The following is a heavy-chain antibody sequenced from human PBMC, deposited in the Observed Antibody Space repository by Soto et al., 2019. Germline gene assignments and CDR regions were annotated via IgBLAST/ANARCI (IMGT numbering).Heavy chain of an antibody. Sequence: GASVKVSCNASGHTFTSYGISWVRQPPGQGLEWMGWISAYNGNTNYAQKLQGRATMTTDTSTSTAYMELRSLTSDDTAVYYCAREPNTYSSYNWFDPWVQGTLVTVGS. CDR1: GHTFTSYG. CDR3: AREPNTYSSYNWFDP. CDR2: ISAYNGNT. V-gene: IGHV1-18*01. D-gene: IGHD6-6*01. J-gene: IGHJ5*02.